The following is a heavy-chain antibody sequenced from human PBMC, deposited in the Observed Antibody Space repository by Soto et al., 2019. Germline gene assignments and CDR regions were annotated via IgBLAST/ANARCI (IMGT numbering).Heavy chain of an antibody. D-gene: IGHD2-15*01. J-gene: IGHJ5*02. CDR1: GGTFSSYA. CDR2: IIPIYGTA. V-gene: IGHV1-69*05. Sequence: SVKVSCKASGGTFSSYAISWVRQAPGQGLEWMGGIIPIYGTANYAQKFQGRVTITTDTSTSTAYMELRSLRSEDTAVYYCARLDCSGGSCYYGFDPWG. CDR3: ARLDCSGGSCYYGFDP.